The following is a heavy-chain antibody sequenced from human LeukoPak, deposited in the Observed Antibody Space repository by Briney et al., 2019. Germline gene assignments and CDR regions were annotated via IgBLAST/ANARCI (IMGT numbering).Heavy chain of an antibody. Sequence: QHGGSLRLSCAASGFTVSSNYMSWVRQAPGKGLEWVSVVYSGGSTNYADSVKGRFTISRDNSKNTLYLQMNSLRAEDTAVYYCANKPAGFDPWGQGTLVTVSS. J-gene: IGHJ5*02. CDR2: VYSGGST. D-gene: IGHD1-14*01. CDR1: GFTVSSNY. V-gene: IGHV3-53*01. CDR3: ANKPAGFDP.